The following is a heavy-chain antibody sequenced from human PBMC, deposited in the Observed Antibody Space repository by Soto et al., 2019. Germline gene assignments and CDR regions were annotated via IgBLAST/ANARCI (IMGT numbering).Heavy chain of an antibody. V-gene: IGHV1-69*01. D-gene: IGHD6-19*01. CDR1: GGTFSSYA. J-gene: IGHJ5*02. CDR2: IIPIFGTA. CDR3: ARMLSIAVAGTGSWFDP. Sequence: QVQLVQSGAEVKKPGSSVKVSCKASGGTFSSYAISWVRQAPGQGLEWMGGIIPIFGTANYAQKFQGRVTITADESTSTAYVELSSLRSEDTAVYYCARMLSIAVAGTGSWFDPWGQGTLVTVSS.